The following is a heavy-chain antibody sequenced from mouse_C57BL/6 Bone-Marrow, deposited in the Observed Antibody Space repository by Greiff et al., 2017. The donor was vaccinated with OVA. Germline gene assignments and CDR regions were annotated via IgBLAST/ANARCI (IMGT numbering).Heavy chain of an antibody. CDR3: ARSGVTTDY. J-gene: IGHJ2*01. Sequence: QVQLQQPGAELVKPGASVTLSCKASGYTFTSYWLHWVKQRPGQGLEWIGMIHPNSGSTNYNEKFKSKATLTVDKSSSTAYMQLSSLTSEDSAVYYCARSGVTTDYWGQGTTLTVSS. V-gene: IGHV1-64*01. CDR1: GYTFTSYW. D-gene: IGHD2-2*01. CDR2: IHPNSGST.